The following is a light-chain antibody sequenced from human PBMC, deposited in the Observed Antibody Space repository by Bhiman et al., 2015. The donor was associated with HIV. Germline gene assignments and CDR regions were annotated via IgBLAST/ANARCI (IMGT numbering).Light chain of an antibody. CDR3: SSFTTSSTYV. CDR2: DVS. Sequence: QSVLTQPPSVSGAPGQRVTISCTGSSSNIGATYDVHWYQQRPGKAPKLMISDVSKRPSGVSNRFSGSKSGNTASLTISGLQAEDEADYYCSSFTTSSTYVFGTGTKVTVL. CDR1: SSNIGATYD. V-gene: IGLV1-40*01. J-gene: IGLJ1*01.